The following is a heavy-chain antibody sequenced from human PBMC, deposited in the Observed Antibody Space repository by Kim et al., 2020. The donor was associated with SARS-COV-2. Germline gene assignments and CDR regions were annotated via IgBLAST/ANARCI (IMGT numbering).Heavy chain of an antibody. J-gene: IGHJ6*02. CDR1: GFTFSDYY. CDR3: ARDKKAGAFYYYYYGMDV. CDR2: ISSSGSTI. Sequence: GGSLRLSCAASGFTFSDYYMSWIRQAPGKGLEWVSYISSSGSTIYYADSVKGRFTISRDNAKNSLYLQMNSLRAEDTAVYYCARDKKAGAFYYYYYGMDVWGQGTTVTVSS. D-gene: IGHD3-10*01. V-gene: IGHV3-11*01.